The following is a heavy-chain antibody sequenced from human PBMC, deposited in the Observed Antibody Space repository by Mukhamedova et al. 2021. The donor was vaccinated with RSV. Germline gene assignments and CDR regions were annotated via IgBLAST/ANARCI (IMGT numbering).Heavy chain of an antibody. Sequence: GLEWIGELNLRGTTNYIPSLKSRVTISVDTSKNQFSLELTSVTAADTAVYYCARGEVGPRAADWGHGTLVTVSS. D-gene: IGHD1-26*01. J-gene: IGHJ4*01. CDR3: ARGEVGPRAAD. CDR2: LNLRGTT. V-gene: IGHV4-34*01.